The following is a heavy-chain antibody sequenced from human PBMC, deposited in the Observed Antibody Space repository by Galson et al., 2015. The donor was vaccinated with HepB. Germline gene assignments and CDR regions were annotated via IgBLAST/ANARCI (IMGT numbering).Heavy chain of an antibody. Sequence: QVQLQESGPGLVKPSETLSPTCPVSGGSISSFYWSWIRQPPGKGLEWIGYIYYSGSTNYNPSLKSRVTISVDTSKNQFSLKLSSVTAADTAVYYCARDSAAAGTVAWYGMDVWGQGTTVTVSS. CDR3: ARDSAAAGTVAWYGMDV. D-gene: IGHD6-13*01. V-gene: IGHV4-59*01. CDR1: GGSISSFY. CDR2: IYYSGST. J-gene: IGHJ6*02.